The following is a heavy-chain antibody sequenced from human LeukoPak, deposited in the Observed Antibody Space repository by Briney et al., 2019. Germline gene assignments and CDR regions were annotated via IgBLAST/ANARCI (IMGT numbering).Heavy chain of an antibody. CDR3: ARRNTKGYFDY. J-gene: IGHJ4*02. CDR1: GGSISSGDYY. V-gene: IGHV4-30-4*08. Sequence: SETLSLTCTVSGGSISSGDYYWSWIRQPPGKGLEWIGYIYYSGSTYYNPSLKSRVTISVDTSKNQFSLKLSSVTAADTAVYYCARRNTKGYFDYWGQGTLVTVSS. CDR2: IYYSGST.